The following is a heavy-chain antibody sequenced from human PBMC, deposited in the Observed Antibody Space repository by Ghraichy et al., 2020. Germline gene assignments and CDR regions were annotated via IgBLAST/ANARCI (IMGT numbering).Heavy chain of an antibody. CDR1: GGSFSGYY. J-gene: IGHJ6*03. D-gene: IGHD5-24*01. CDR3: ARGIYRRDGKGTGYYYYYMDV. V-gene: IGHV4-34*01. Sequence: SETLSLTCAVYGGSFSGYYWSWIRQPPGKGLEWIGEINHSGSTNYNPSLKSRVTISVDTSKNQFSLKLSSVTAADTAVYYCARGIYRRDGKGTGYYYYYMDVWGKGTTVTVSS. CDR2: INHSGST.